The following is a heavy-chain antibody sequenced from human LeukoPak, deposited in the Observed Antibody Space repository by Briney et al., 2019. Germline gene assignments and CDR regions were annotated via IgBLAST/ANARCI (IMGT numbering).Heavy chain of an antibody. D-gene: IGHD4-17*01. CDR2: ISYDGSNK. V-gene: IGHV3-30*18. CDR3: AKDLKGYGPYYGMDV. Sequence: GGSLRLSCAASGFTFSSYGMHWVRQAPGKGLKWVAVISYDGSNKYYADSVKGRFTISRDNSKNTLYLQMNSLRAEDTAVYYCAKDLKGYGPYYGMDVWGQGTTVTVSS. J-gene: IGHJ6*02. CDR1: GFTFSSYG.